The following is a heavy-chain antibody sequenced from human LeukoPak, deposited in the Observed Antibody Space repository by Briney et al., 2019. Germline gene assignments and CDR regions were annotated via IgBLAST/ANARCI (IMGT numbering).Heavy chain of an antibody. V-gene: IGHV3-33*01. D-gene: IGHD3-22*01. CDR3: ARGGYYYDSSGYHPDY. CDR2: IWYDGSNK. CDR1: GFTFSSYG. J-gene: IGHJ4*02. Sequence: PRGSLRLSCAASGFTFSSYGMHWVRQAPGKGLEWVAVIWYDGSNKYYADSVKGRFTISRDNSKNTLYLQMNSLRAEDTAVYYCARGGYYYDSSGYHPDYWGQGTLVTVSS.